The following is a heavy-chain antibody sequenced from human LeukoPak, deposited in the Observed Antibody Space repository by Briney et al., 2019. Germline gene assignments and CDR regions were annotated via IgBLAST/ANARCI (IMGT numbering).Heavy chain of an antibody. Sequence: GGSLRLSCAASGFTFSNAWMHWVRQAPGKGLEWVAVISYDGSSKYYADSVKGRFTISRDNSKNTLYLQMNSLRAEDTAVYYCARVISSGWYSFDYWGQGTLVTVSS. CDR1: GFTFSNAW. V-gene: IGHV3-30-3*01. CDR2: ISYDGSSK. CDR3: ARVISSGWYSFDY. D-gene: IGHD6-19*01. J-gene: IGHJ4*02.